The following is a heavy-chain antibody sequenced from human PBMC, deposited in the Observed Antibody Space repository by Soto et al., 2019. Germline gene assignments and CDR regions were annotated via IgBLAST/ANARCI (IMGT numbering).Heavy chain of an antibody. D-gene: IGHD3-10*01. V-gene: IGHV3-74*01. CDR1: GFVFNMYW. CDR3: IRGPRPSSVGTGDF. J-gene: IGHJ4*02. Sequence: PGGSLRLSCAASGFVFNMYWMHLVRQVPGEGPECVTRINDDGTRTDYADSAKGRFTISRDNAKDILYLQMNALRVDDTAVYYWIRGPRPSSVGTGDFWGKGKLVTVSS. CDR2: INDDGTRT.